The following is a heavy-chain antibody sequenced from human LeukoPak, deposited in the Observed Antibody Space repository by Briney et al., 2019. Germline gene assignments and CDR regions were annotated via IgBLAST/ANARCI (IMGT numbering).Heavy chain of an antibody. CDR1: GYTFTGYY. D-gene: IGHD6-19*01. Sequence: ASVTVSCTASGYTFTGYYMHWVRQAPGQGLEWMGWINPNSGGTNYAQKFQGWVTMTRDTSISTAYMELSRLRSDDTAVYYCARAEVGSGWYDIDYWGQGTLVTASS. J-gene: IGHJ4*02. V-gene: IGHV1-2*04. CDR2: INPNSGGT. CDR3: ARAEVGSGWYDIDY.